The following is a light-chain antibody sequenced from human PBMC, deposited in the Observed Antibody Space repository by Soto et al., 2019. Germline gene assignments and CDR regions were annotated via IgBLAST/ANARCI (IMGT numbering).Light chain of an antibody. V-gene: IGLV4-60*02. J-gene: IGLJ3*02. CDR2: LEGSGSY. CDR1: SGHSSYI. Sequence: QSVLTQSSSASASLGSSVKLTCTLNSGHSSYIIAWHQQQPGKAPRYLMKLEGSGSYNKGSGVPDRFSGSSSGADRYLTISNLQFEDEADYYCETWDSNIWVFGGGTKVTVL. CDR3: ETWDSNIWV.